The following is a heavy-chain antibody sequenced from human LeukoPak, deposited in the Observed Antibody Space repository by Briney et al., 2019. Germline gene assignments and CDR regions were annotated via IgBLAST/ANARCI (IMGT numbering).Heavy chain of an antibody. J-gene: IGHJ4*02. Sequence: PGGSLTLACAASGVTFGRLWMSWVRQAPGKGLEWVANINEDSSEKYYLDSVKGRFTISRDNAENSLFLQMTSLRAEDTAVYYCVRGGSGSSRYWVYWGQGTLVTVSS. CDR1: GVTFGRLW. CDR2: INEDSSEK. D-gene: IGHD6-13*01. CDR3: VRGGSGSSRYWVY. V-gene: IGHV3-7*01.